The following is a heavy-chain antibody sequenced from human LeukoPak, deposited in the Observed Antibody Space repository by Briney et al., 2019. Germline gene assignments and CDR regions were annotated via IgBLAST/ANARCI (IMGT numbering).Heavy chain of an antibody. CDR3: SRPDTAMAPLD. CDR2: IIPIFGTA. J-gene: IGHJ4*02. D-gene: IGHD5-18*01. Sequence: AGKVSCKACGGTFSSYAISWVGQARGQGKEWRGGIIPIFGTAKYAKKCQGRVTNTADETTRTAYMQLSSLRSEDTAVYSCSRPDTAMAPLDWGQGTLVTVSS. CDR1: GGTFSSYA. V-gene: IGHV1-69*13.